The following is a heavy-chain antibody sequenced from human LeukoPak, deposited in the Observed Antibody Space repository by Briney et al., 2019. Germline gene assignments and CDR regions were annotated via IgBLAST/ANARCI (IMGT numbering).Heavy chain of an antibody. Sequence: ASVKVSCKASGYTFTGYYMHWVRQAPGQGLEWMGWINPNSGGTNYAQNFQGRVTMTRDTSISTAYMELSRLRSDDTAVYYCARSYYDSSGYYNYGAQGTLVTVSS. CDR1: GYTFTGYY. V-gene: IGHV1-2*02. D-gene: IGHD3-22*01. CDR3: ARSYYDSSGYYNY. CDR2: INPNSGGT. J-gene: IGHJ4*02.